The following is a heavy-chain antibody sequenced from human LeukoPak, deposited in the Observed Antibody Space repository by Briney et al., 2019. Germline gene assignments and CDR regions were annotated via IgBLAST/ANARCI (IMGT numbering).Heavy chain of an antibody. Sequence: PSETLSPTCTVSGGSITGYYWSWIRQPPGKGLEWIGYIYYSGNTNYNPSLKSRVTMSVDTSKNQFSLKLSSVTAADTAVYYCARDDSGYDCWGQGALVTVSS. J-gene: IGHJ4*02. CDR3: ARDDSGYDC. CDR1: GGSITGYY. V-gene: IGHV4-59*01. D-gene: IGHD5-12*01. CDR2: IYYSGNT.